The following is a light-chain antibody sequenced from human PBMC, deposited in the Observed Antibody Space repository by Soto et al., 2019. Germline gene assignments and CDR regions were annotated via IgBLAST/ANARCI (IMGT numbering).Light chain of an antibody. CDR2: DVN. CDR1: SSDVGGSNY. V-gene: IGLV2-11*01. J-gene: IGLJ1*01. Sequence: QSALTQPRSVSGSPGQSVAISCTGTSSDVGGSNYVSWYQQHPGKAPKLMIYDVNKRPSGVPDRFSGSKSGNTASLTISGLQAEDESDYYCCSYAGTSYVFGTGTKVTVL. CDR3: CSYAGTSYV.